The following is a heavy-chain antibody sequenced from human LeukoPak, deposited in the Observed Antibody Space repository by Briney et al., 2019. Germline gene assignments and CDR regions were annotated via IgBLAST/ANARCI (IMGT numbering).Heavy chain of an antibody. CDR3: ARSPDYGDYAETLIPAQYFQH. J-gene: IGHJ1*01. V-gene: IGHV4-30-4*08. Sequence: SQTLSLTCTVSGGSISSGDYYWSWIRQPPGKGLEWIGYIYYSGSTYYNPSLKSRVTISVDTSKNQFSLKLSSVTAADTAVYYCARSPDYGDYAETLIPAQYFQHWGQGTLVTVSS. CDR2: IYYSGST. CDR1: GGSISSGDYY. D-gene: IGHD4-17*01.